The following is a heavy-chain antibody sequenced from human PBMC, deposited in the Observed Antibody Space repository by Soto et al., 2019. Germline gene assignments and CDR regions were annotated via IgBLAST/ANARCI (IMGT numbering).Heavy chain of an antibody. CDR2: IYYSGST. V-gene: IGHV4-31*03. CDR1: GGSISSGGYY. CDR3: AGIYSGSHGGTLRY. D-gene: IGHD1-26*01. J-gene: IGHJ4*02. Sequence: SETLSLTCTVSGGSISSGGYYWSWIRQHPGKGLEWIGYIYYSGSTYYNPSLKSRVTISVDTSKNQFSLKLSSVTAADTAVYYCAGIYSGSHGGTLRYWGQGTLVTVSS.